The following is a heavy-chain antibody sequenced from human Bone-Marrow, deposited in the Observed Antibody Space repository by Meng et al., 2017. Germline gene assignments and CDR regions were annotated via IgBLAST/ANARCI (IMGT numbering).Heavy chain of an antibody. CDR2: MNTNSGNT. D-gene: IGHD3-10*01. Sequence: ASVKISCKASGYTFTSYDINWVRQATGQVLEWMGWMNTNSGNTGYAQKFQGRVTMIRNTSINTAYMELNSLRSEDTAVYYCARGKGKNAFDVWGQGTMVTVSS. CDR3: ARGKGKNAFDV. CDR1: GYTFTSYD. J-gene: IGHJ3*01. V-gene: IGHV1-8*01.